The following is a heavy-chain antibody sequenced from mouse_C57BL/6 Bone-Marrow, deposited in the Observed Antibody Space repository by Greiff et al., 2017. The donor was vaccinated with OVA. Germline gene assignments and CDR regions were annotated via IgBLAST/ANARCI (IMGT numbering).Heavy chain of an antibody. CDR2: INPNNGGT. V-gene: IGHV1-18*01. CDR1: GYTFTDYN. J-gene: IGHJ2*01. D-gene: IGHD2-2*01. Sequence: EVQLQQSGPELVKPGASVKIPCKASGYTFTDYNMDWVKQSHGKSLEWIGDINPNNGGTIYNQKFKGKATLTVDTSSSTAYMELRSLTSEDTAVYDCARGGGYDGEAYYCDYWGQGTTLTVSS. CDR3: ARGGGYDGEAYYCDY.